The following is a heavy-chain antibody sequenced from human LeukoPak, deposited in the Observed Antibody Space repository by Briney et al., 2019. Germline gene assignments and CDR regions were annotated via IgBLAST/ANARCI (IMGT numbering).Heavy chain of an antibody. CDR3: ARDWVAGVPFDAFDI. Sequence: GGSLRLSCAASGFTLSSYWMSWVRQAPGKGLEWVANIKEDGSEKYYVDSVKGRFTISRDNSKNSLYLHMNSLTAEDTAMYYCARDWVAGVPFDAFDIWGQGTMVSVSS. J-gene: IGHJ3*02. CDR1: GFTLSSYW. D-gene: IGHD3-10*01. CDR2: IKEDGSEK. V-gene: IGHV3-7*03.